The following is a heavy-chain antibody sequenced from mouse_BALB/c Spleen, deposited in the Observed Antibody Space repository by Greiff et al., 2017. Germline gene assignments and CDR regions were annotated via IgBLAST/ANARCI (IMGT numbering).Heavy chain of an antibody. CDR2: IWGDGST. V-gene: IGHV2-3*01. J-gene: IGHJ4*01. D-gene: IGHD2-1*01. CDR1: GFSLTSYG. CDR3: AKRDGNYDYYAMDY. Sequence: VKLQQSGPGLVAPSQSLSITCTVSGFSLTSYGVSWVRQPPGKGLEWLGVIWGDGSTNYHSALISRLSISKDNSKSQVFLKLNSLQTDDTATYYCAKRDGNYDYYAMDYWGQGTSVTVSS.